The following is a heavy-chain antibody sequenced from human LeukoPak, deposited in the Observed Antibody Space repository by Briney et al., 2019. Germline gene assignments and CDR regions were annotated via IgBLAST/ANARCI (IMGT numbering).Heavy chain of an antibody. J-gene: IGHJ4*02. CDR2: ISSSGSTI. Sequence: GGSLRLSCAPSGFTFRDYYMSWIPQAPGKGLEWVSYISSSGSTIYYADSVKGRFTISRDNAKNSLYLQMNSVRAEDRAVYYCARDYGDYAGYFDYWGQGTLVTVSS. CDR3: ARDYGDYAGYFDY. D-gene: IGHD4-17*01. V-gene: IGHV3-11*04. CDR1: GFTFRDYY.